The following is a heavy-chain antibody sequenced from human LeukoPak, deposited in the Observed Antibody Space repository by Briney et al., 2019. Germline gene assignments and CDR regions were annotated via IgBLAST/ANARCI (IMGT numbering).Heavy chain of an antibody. D-gene: IGHD2-21*02. J-gene: IGHJ3*02. CDR1: GGSISSGGYS. CDR2: IHYSGST. CDR3: ARKTTAGPTKAAFDI. V-gene: IGHV4-30-4*07. Sequence: SETLSLTCAVSGGSISSGGYSWNWIRQPPGKGLEWIGYIHYSGSTYYNPSLKSRVTISVDTSKNQFSLKLSSVTAADTAVYYCARKTTAGPTKAAFDIWGQGTMVAVST.